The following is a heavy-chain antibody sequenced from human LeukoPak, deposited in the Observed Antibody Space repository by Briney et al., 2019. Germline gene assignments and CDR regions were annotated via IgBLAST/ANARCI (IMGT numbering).Heavy chain of an antibody. J-gene: IGHJ4*02. CDR2: ISYDGSNK. CDR1: GFTFSSYA. CDR3: ARDLRYCSSTSCYFLGY. V-gene: IGHV3-30*03. D-gene: IGHD2-2*01. Sequence: PGGSLRLSCAASGFTFSSYAMSWVRQAPGKGLEWVAVISYDGSNKYYADSVKGRFTISRDNSKNTLYLQMNSLRAEDTAVYYCARDLRYCSSTSCYFLGYWGQGTLVTVSS.